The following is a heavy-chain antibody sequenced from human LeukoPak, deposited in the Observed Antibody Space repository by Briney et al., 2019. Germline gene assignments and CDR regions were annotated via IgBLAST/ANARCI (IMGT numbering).Heavy chain of an antibody. CDR1: GFTFSSYW. CDR2: IKKEGSEK. CDR3: ARDLGQYYDTSDNWFDP. J-gene: IGHJ5*02. D-gene: IGHD3-22*01. Sequence: GGSLRLSCAASGFTFSSYWMSWVRQAPGKGLEWVANIKKEGSEKYSVDSVKGRFTISRDNTKKSLYLQMNSLRAEDTAVYYCARDLGQYYDTSDNWFDPWGQGTLVTVSS. V-gene: IGHV3-7*01.